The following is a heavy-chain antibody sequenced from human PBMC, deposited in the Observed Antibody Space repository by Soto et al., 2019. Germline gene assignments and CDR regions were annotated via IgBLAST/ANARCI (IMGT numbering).Heavy chain of an antibody. CDR2: IIPVFGTA. CDR1: GGTLRNYG. V-gene: IGHV1-69*12. J-gene: IGHJ6*02. Sequence: QVQLVQSGAEVKKPGSSVRVSCKASGGTLRNYGISWVRQAPGQGLEWMGGIIPVFGTANYAQKFQGRVTITADESTSTVYMDVTILRSEDTAVYYCSRGDATKIVVTTYYGMDVWGQGTTVTVSS. CDR3: SRGDATKIVVTTYYGMDV. D-gene: IGHD4-17*01.